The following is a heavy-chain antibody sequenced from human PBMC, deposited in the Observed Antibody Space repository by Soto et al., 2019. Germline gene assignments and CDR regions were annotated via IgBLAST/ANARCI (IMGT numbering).Heavy chain of an antibody. CDR1: GFTFSSYA. V-gene: IGHV3-9*01. CDR3: AKGPQQQLVLPWFDP. D-gene: IGHD6-13*01. Sequence: GGSLRLSCAASGFTFSSYAMSWVRQAPGKGLEWVSGISCNSGSTCYADSVKGRFTISRDNAKNSLYLQMNSLRAEDTALYYCAKGPQQQLVLPWFDPWGQGTLVTVSS. J-gene: IGHJ5*02. CDR2: ISCNSGST.